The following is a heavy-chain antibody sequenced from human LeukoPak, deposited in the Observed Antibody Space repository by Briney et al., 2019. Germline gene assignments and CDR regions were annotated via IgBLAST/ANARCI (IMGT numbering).Heavy chain of an antibody. CDR2: INMDGSST. J-gene: IGHJ5*02. CDR3: ARGVPGNWFDP. D-gene: IGHD2-2*01. CDR1: GFTFSRYW. Sequence: GGSLRLSCEASGFTFSRYWMHWVRQAPGKGLLWVSRINMDGSSTTYADSVKGRFTISRVNAKNTLYLQLDSLRAEDTAVYYCARGVPGNWFDPWGQGTLVTVSS. V-gene: IGHV3-74*01.